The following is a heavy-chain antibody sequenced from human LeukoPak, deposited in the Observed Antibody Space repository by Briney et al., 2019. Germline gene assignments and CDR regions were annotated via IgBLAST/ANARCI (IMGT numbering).Heavy chain of an antibody. V-gene: IGHV3-33*01. CDR3: ARDLKLRYFDGGAFDI. Sequence: GRSLRLSCAASGFTFSSYGMHWVRQAPGKGLEWVAVIWYDGSNKYYADSVKGRFTISRDNSKNTLYLQMNSLRAEDTAVYYCARDLKLRYFDGGAFDIWGQGTMVTVSS. D-gene: IGHD3-9*01. J-gene: IGHJ3*02. CDR1: GFTFSSYG. CDR2: IWYDGSNK.